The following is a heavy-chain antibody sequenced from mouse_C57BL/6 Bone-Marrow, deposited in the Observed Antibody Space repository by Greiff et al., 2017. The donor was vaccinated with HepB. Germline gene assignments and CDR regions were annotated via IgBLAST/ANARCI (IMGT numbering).Heavy chain of an antibody. J-gene: IGHJ3*01. Sequence: EVKLEESGEGLVKPGGSLKLSCAASGFTFSSYAMSWVRQTPEKRLEWVAYISSGGDYIYYADTVKGRFTISRDNARNTLYLQMSSLKSEDTAMYYCTREPPVYDGYYRFAYWGQGTLVTVSA. V-gene: IGHV5-9-1*02. D-gene: IGHD2-3*01. CDR2: ISSGGDYI. CDR1: GFTFSSYA. CDR3: TREPPVYDGYYRFAY.